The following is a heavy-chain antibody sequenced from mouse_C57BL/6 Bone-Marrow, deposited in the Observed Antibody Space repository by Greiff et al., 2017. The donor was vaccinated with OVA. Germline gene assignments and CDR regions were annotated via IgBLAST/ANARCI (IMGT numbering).Heavy chain of an antibody. J-gene: IGHJ4*01. D-gene: IGHD2-12*01. CDR2: IYPGDGDT. V-gene: IGHV1-82*01. CDR3: ASTCYTNDGDMDY. Sequence: QVQLNQSGPELVKPGASVEIPFYASGYAFRSSWINLVKQRPGKGLEWVGRIYPGDGDTNYSGKFKGKATLTADKYSSTAYMQLSSLTSEDYAVYYCASTCYTNDGDMDYWGQGTTVTVSS. CDR1: GYAFRSSW.